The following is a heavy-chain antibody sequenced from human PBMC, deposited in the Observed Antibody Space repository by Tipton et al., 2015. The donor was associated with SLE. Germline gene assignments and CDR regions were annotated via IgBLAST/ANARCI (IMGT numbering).Heavy chain of an antibody. D-gene: IGHD3-10*01. CDR1: GGSLSRYY. CDR2: IYYSGST. J-gene: IGHJ6*03. V-gene: IGHV4-59*01. Sequence: TLSLTCTVSGGSLSRYYWSWIRQPPGKGLEWIGYIYYSGSTNYNPSLKSRVTISVDTSKNQFSLKLSSVTAADTAVYYCARDHLPGGYYYYMDVWGKGTTVTVSS. CDR3: ARDHLPGGYYYYMDV.